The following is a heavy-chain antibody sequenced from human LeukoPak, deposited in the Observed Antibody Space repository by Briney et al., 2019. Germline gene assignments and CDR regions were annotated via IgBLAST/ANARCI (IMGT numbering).Heavy chain of an antibody. J-gene: IGHJ4*02. CDR2: LYYGGSS. CDR3: AGPTYMSATGYFDY. Sequence: SETLSLTCNVSGGSVSHYYWSWIRQPPGKGLEWIGYLYYGGSSNYNPSLKSRVTISIDTSKNQFSLKLNSVTAADTAVYYCAGPTYMSATGYFDYWGQGILVTVSS. CDR1: GGSVSHYY. D-gene: IGHD1-1*01. V-gene: IGHV4-59*02.